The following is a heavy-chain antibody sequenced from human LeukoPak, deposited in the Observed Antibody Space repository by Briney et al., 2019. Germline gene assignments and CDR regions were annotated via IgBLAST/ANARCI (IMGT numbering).Heavy chain of an antibody. CDR2: INLSGGST. CDR1: GFTFINYY. V-gene: IGHV1-46*01. J-gene: IGHJ4*02. CDR3: ARDLDYGEKSEHC. Sequence: ASVKVSCKASGFTFINYYMHWVRQAPGQGLEWLGIINLSGGSTHYPQKFQDRVTMTRDTSTSTVYMELSGLRSEDTAVYYCARDLDYGEKSEHCWGQGTLVTVSS. D-gene: IGHD4/OR15-4a*01.